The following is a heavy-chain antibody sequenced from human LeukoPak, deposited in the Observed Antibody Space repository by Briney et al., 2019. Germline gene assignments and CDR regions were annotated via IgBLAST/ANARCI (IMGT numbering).Heavy chain of an antibody. Sequence: GGSLRLSCAASGFTFSSYSMNWVRQAPGKGLEWVSYISSSSSTIYYADSVKGRFTISRDNAKNSLYLQMNSLRAEDTAVYYCARETGTDTAMAPGDYWGQGTLVTVSS. V-gene: IGHV3-48*01. J-gene: IGHJ4*02. CDR1: GFTFSSYS. CDR2: ISSSSSTI. CDR3: ARETGTDTAMAPGDY. D-gene: IGHD5-18*01.